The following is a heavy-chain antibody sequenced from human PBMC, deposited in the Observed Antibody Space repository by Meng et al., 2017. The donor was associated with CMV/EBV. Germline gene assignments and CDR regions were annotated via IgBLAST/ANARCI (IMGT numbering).Heavy chain of an antibody. CDR1: GYSFTSYW. Sequence: GESLKISCQGSGYSFTSYWIGWVRQMPGKGLEWIGIIYPVDSDTRYSPSFQGQVTISADKSISTAYLQWSSLKASDTAMYYCARHFSSTSCSDYWGQGTLVTVSS. J-gene: IGHJ4*02. CDR3: ARHFSSTSCSDY. D-gene: IGHD2-2*01. CDR2: IYPVDSDT. V-gene: IGHV5-51*01.